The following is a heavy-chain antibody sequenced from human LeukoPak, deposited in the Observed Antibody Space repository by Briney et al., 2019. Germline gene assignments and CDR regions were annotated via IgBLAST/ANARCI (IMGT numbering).Heavy chain of an antibody. D-gene: IGHD6-13*01. Sequence: SETLPLTCTVSGGSISSYYWSWIRQPPGKGLEWIGYIYYSGSTNYNPSLKSRVTISVDTSKNQFSLKLSSVTAADTAVYYCARAGAAAGSLDYWGQGTLVTVSS. CDR2: IYYSGST. V-gene: IGHV4-59*01. CDR3: ARAGAAAGSLDY. J-gene: IGHJ4*02. CDR1: GGSISSYY.